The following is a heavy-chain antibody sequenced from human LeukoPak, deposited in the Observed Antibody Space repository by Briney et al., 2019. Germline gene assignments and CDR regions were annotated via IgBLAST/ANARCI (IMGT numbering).Heavy chain of an antibody. CDR3: AKGPRAYYYGSGTYSKESYLDY. CDR1: GFTFSSYG. Sequence: GGSLRLSCAASGFTFSSYGMHWVRQAPGKGLEWVACIRYDGSNKKYVDSAKGRFTISRDNSKNTLYLQMNSLRAEDTAVYYCAKGPRAYYYGSGTYSKESYLDYWGQGTLVTVSS. CDR2: IRYDGSNK. D-gene: IGHD3-10*01. J-gene: IGHJ4*02. V-gene: IGHV3-30*02.